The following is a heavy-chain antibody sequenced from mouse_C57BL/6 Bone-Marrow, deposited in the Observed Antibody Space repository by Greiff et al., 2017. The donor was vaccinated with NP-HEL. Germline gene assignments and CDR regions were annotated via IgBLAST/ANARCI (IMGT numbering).Heavy chain of an antibody. CDR3: ARRGYDYDGSY. CDR1: GYTFTSYG. Sequence: QVQLQQSGAELARPGASVKLSCKASGYTFTSYGISWVKQRPGQGLEWIGELYPRSGNTYYNEKFKGKATLTADKSSSTAYMELRSLTSEDSAVYFCARRGYDYDGSYRGTGTTVTVSS. V-gene: IGHV1-81*01. CDR2: LYPRSGNT. J-gene: IGHJ1*03. D-gene: IGHD2-4*01.